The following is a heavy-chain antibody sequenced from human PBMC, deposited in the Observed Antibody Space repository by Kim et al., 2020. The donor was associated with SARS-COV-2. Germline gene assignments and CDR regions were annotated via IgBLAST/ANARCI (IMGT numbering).Heavy chain of an antibody. J-gene: IGHJ4*02. CDR1: GGSISTSNYY. CDR2: IYYSGTT. D-gene: IGHD1-26*01. CDR3: ARRSRGTGKPFDY. V-gene: IGHV4-39*01. Sequence: SETLSLTCSVSGGSISTSNYYWGWIRQPPGKGLEWIGYIYYSGTTYYNPSLESRVTISVDTSKNQFSLQLISVTAADTAVFYCARRSRGTGKPFDYWGQGTLVTVYS.